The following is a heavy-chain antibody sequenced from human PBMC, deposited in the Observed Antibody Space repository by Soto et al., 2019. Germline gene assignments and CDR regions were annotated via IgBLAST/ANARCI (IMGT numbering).Heavy chain of an antibody. CDR3: ARDQSFLGRNKGEAGLPTSVYYYYYYGMDV. J-gene: IGHJ6*02. D-gene: IGHD6-13*01. V-gene: IGHV1-46*01. CDR1: GYTFTSYY. CDR2: INPSGGST. Sequence: GASVKVSCKASGYTFTSYYMHWVRQAPGQGLEWMGIINPSGGSTSYAQKFQGRVTMTRDTSTSTVYMELSSLRSEDTAVYYCARDQSFLGRNKGEAGLPTSVYYYYYYGMDVWGQGTTVTVSS.